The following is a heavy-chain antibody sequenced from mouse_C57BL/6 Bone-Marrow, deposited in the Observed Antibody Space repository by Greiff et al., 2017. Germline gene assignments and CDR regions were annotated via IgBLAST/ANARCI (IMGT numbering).Heavy chain of an antibody. Sequence: QVQLQQPGAELVKPGASVKMSCKASGYTFTSYWITWVKQRPGQGLEWIGDIYPGSGSTNYNEKFKSKATLTADKSSSTAYMQLSSLTSEDSAVYFCARWGDYWGQGTSVTVSS. J-gene: IGHJ4*01. CDR2: IYPGSGST. V-gene: IGHV1-55*01. CDR1: GYTFTSYW. CDR3: ARWGDY.